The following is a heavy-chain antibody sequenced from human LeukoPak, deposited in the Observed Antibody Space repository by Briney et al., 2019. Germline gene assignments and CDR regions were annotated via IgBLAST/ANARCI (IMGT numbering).Heavy chain of an antibody. J-gene: IGHJ4*02. Sequence: GGSLRLSCAASGFTSSTYGMHWVRRAPGKGLEWVAVISSDGSDKYYADSVKGRFTISRDNSKNTLYLQMNSLRVEDSAVYYCAKEFGTAPALDYWGQGTLVTVSS. V-gene: IGHV3-30*18. CDR1: GFTSSTYG. CDR2: ISSDGSDK. D-gene: IGHD3/OR15-3a*01. CDR3: AKEFGTAPALDY.